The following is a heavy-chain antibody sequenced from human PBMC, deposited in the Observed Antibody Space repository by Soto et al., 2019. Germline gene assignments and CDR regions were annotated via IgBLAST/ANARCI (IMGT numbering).Heavy chain of an antibody. J-gene: IGHJ3*02. CDR1: GFTFSDYT. V-gene: IGHV3-21*01. CDR3: ARVRSSAYDAFDI. CDR2: LSSSSSYI. D-gene: IGHD6-6*01. Sequence: EVQLVESGGGLVRPGGSLRLSCAASGFTFSDYTMNWVRQAPGKGLEWVSSLSSSSSYIYYADSVKGRFTISRDNAKNSLYLQMNSLRAEDTAVYYCARVRSSAYDAFDIWGQGTMVTVSS.